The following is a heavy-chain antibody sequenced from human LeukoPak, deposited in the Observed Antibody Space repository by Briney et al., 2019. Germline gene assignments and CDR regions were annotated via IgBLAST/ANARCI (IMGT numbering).Heavy chain of an antibody. CDR3: ARGGQGDGYSADEAFDF. D-gene: IGHD5-24*01. CDR1: GDSVASNSTA. J-gene: IGHJ3*01. Sequence: SQTLSLTCVISGDSVASNSTACNWIRQSPSRGLEWLGRTYYRSKWYNDYALSMKSRITINPDTSKNQFSLQLNSVTPEDTAVYYCARGGQGDGYSADEAFDFWGQGTMVTVS. V-gene: IGHV6-1*01. CDR2: TYYRSKWYN.